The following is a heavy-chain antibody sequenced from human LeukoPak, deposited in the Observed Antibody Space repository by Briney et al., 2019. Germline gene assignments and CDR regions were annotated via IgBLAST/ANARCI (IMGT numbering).Heavy chain of an antibody. CDR2: IYYSGST. V-gene: IGHV4-59*12. Sequence: PSETLSLTCTVSGGSISSYYWSWLRQPPGKGLEWIGYIYYSGSTNYNPSLKSRVTISVDTSKNQFSLKLSSVTAADTAVYYCARAQIPSSLFDYWGQGTLVTVSS. CDR3: ARAQIPSSLFDY. D-gene: IGHD6-13*01. CDR1: GGSISSYY. J-gene: IGHJ4*02.